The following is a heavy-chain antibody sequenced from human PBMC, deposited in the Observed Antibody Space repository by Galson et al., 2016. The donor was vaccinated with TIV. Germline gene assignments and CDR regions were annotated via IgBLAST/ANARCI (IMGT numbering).Heavy chain of an antibody. CDR1: GGSISSNGIF. J-gene: IGHJ4*02. D-gene: IGHD4/OR15-4a*01. Sequence: LSLTCPVSGGSISSNGIFWSCIRQHPGKGLEWLGYIKHIESTPYNPSLKSQVAMSVDTSKHQFSLTLTSVTAADTAVNYCPRDQDTGAYFDYWGQGTLVTVSS. CDR2: IKHIEST. V-gene: IGHV4-31*01. CDR3: PRDQDTGAYFDY.